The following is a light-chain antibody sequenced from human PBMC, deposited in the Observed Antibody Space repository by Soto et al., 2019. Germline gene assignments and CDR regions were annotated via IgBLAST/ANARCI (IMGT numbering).Light chain of an antibody. V-gene: IGKV3-15*01. CDR3: QQGHNWPLT. CDR1: QSINSE. Sequence: EIVMTQSPATLSLSPGERAALSCRASQSINSELAWYQQKPGQPPRLLIYGASTRATGVPARFTGSESGSDFTLTISGLQSEDFAVYYCQQGHNWPLTFGQGTMLEI. CDR2: GAS. J-gene: IGKJ2*01.